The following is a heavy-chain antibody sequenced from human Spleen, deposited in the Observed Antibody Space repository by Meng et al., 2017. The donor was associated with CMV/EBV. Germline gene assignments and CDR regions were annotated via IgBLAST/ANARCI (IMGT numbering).Heavy chain of an antibody. V-gene: IGHV3-74*01. Sequence: LSCAASGFTFSNYWMHWVRQAPGKGLVWVSHINTDGSDTDYADSVRGRFTVSRDNAKDTLYLQMNSLRPEDSAVSYCVRVTPPQAPLWGQGTLVTVSS. CDR2: INTDGSDT. CDR3: VRVTPPQAPL. J-gene: IGHJ4*02. CDR1: GFTFSNYW.